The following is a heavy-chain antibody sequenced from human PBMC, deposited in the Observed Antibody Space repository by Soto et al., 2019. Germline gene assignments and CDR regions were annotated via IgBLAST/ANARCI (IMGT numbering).Heavy chain of an antibody. D-gene: IGHD6-13*01. V-gene: IGHV4-34*01. CDR1: GGSISGHY. J-gene: IGHJ4*02. Sequence: QVQLQQWGAGLLKPSETLSLTCAVYGGSISGHYWNWIRHPPGKGLEWIGEINHSGRNNYNPSPNGPVTISGDTGQDQFSLDLGIVAGRDTDVYYCASGNIAGALVHWGQGTLVTVSS. CDR3: ASGNIAGALVH. CDR2: INHSGRN.